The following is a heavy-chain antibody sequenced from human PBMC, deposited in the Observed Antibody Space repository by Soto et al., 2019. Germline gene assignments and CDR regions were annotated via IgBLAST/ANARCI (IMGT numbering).Heavy chain of an antibody. Sequence: EVQLLESGGGLVQPGGSLRLSCVASGFTFSGYAMSWVRQAPGKGLEWVSSFSGSAEYADSVKGRFTISRDNSKNTLYLQMNSLRAEDTAVYYCAKDRDTVRGWLDPWGQGTLVTVSS. CDR3: AKDRDTVRGWLDP. J-gene: IGHJ5*02. V-gene: IGHV3-23*01. D-gene: IGHD3-10*02. CDR2: FSGSA. CDR1: GFTFSGYA.